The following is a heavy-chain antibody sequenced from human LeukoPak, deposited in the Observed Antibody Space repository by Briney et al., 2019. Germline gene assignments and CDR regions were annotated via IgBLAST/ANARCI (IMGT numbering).Heavy chain of an antibody. D-gene: IGHD3-9*01. CDR2: LYTGGST. Sequence: GGSLILCCAASGLTVSNNYMSWGRKVAGKLLEWVSVLYTGGSTYYEDSVKGPFTISRDNSKNTLYLQMNSLSAEDTAVYYCARNGITIFAMDVWGQGTSVTVSS. J-gene: IGHJ6*02. CDR3: ARNGITIFAMDV. CDR1: GLTVSNNY. V-gene: IGHV3-53*01.